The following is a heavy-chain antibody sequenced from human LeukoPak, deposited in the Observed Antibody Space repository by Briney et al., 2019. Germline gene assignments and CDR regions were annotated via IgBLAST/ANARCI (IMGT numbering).Heavy chain of an antibody. Sequence: PSETLSLTCTVSGGSISSYYWSWIRQPPGKGLEWIGYIYYSGSTNYNPSLKSRVTISVDTSKNQFSLKLSSVTAADTAVYYCARHLESGSWSPFDYWGQGTLVTVSS. CDR2: IYYSGST. J-gene: IGHJ4*02. CDR1: GGSISSYY. D-gene: IGHD6-13*01. V-gene: IGHV4-59*08. CDR3: ARHLESGSWSPFDY.